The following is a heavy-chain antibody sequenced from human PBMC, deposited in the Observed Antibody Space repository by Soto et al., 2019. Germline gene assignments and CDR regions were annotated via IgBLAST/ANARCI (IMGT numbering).Heavy chain of an antibody. J-gene: IGHJ6*02. CDR1: GGTFSSYA. V-gene: IGHV1-69*13. Sequence: GASVKVSCKASGGTFSSYAISWVRQAPGQGLEWMGGIIPIFGTANYAQKFQGRVTITADESTSTAYMELSSLRSEDTAVYYCARAGRRIFGVVIKDYYGMDVWGQGTTVTVSS. D-gene: IGHD3-3*01. CDR3: ARAGRRIFGVVIKDYYGMDV. CDR2: IIPIFGTA.